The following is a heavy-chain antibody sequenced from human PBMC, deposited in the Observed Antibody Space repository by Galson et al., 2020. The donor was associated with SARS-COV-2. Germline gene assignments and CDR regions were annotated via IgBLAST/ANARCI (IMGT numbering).Heavy chain of an antibody. J-gene: IGHJ2*01. D-gene: IGHD3-22*01. CDR2: ISSSSSRI. CDR1: GFTFSRYN. CDR3: ASPFENYHSSGYYYDWYFDL. Sequence: GGSLRLSCAASGFTFSRYNMNWVRQAPGKGLEWISFISSSSSRIDYSDSVKGRFTISRDNAKNSLYLQMNSLRAEDTAVYYCASPFENYHSSGYYYDWYFDLWGRGTLVIVSS. V-gene: IGHV3-48*01.